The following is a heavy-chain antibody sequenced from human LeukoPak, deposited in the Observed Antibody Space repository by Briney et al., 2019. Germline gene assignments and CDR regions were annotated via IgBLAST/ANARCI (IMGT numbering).Heavy chain of an antibody. J-gene: IGHJ5*02. V-gene: IGHV4-59*08. CDR1: RGSISSYY. D-gene: IGHD3-10*01. CDR3: ARHVLWFGESRAPNWFAP. CDR2: IYYSGST. Sequence: SETLSLTCTVSRGSISSYYWSRIRQPPAKGLEGIGYIYYSGSTNYNPSLESRVTISVDTSKNQFSLKLSSVTAADTAVYYCARHVLWFGESRAPNWFAPWGQGTLVTVSS.